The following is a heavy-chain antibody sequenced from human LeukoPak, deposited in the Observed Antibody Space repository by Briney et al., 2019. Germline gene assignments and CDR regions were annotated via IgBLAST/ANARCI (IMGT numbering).Heavy chain of an antibody. Sequence: PSETLSLACAVYGGSSSGYYWSWIRQPPGKGLEWIGEINHSGSTNYNPSLKSRVTISVDTSKNQFSLKLSSVTAADTAVYYCARRGGYSSSRLYWYFDLWGRGTLVTVSS. V-gene: IGHV4-34*01. CDR2: INHSGST. J-gene: IGHJ2*01. D-gene: IGHD6-13*01. CDR1: GGSSSGYY. CDR3: ARRGGYSSSRLYWYFDL.